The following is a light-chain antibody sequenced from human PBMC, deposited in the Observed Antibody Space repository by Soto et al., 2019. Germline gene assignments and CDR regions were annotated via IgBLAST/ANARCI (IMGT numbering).Light chain of an antibody. V-gene: IGLV1-44*01. J-gene: IGLJ2*01. CDR2: NSN. Sequence: QSVLTQPSSASGTPGQRVTISCSGGSSNIGGNTAHWYQQFPGTAPKHLIYNSNQRPSGVPDRFSGSKSGTSASLAISGLQSEDEAMYYCAAWDDSLSGPVFGEGTKLTVL. CDR3: AAWDDSLSGPV. CDR1: SSNIGGNT.